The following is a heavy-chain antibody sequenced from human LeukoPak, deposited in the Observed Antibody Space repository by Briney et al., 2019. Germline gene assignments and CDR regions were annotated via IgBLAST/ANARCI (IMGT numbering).Heavy chain of an antibody. CDR1: GFTFSSYW. Sequence: GGSLRLSCVTSGFTFSSYWMNWVRQAPGKGLEWVSYISSSGSTIYYADSVKGRFTISRDNAKNSLYLQMNSLRAEDTAVYYCARDLYRIVVVPHYFDYWGQGTLVTVSS. CDR2: ISSSGSTI. CDR3: ARDLYRIVVVPHYFDY. V-gene: IGHV3-48*04. D-gene: IGHD3-22*01. J-gene: IGHJ4*02.